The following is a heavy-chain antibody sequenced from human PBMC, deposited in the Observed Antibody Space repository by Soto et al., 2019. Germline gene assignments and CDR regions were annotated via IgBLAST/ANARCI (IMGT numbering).Heavy chain of an antibody. D-gene: IGHD5-18*01. CDR2: ISGSGGST. CDR1: GFTFSSYA. Sequence: EVQLLESGGGLVQPGGSLRLSCAASGFTFSSYAMSWVRQAPGKGLEWVSAISGSGGSTYYADSVKGRFTISRDNSKNTLYLQMNSLRAEDTAVYYCAKVGGYSYGYNWYFDLWGRGTLVTVSS. CDR3: AKVGGYSYGYNWYFDL. J-gene: IGHJ2*01. V-gene: IGHV3-23*01.